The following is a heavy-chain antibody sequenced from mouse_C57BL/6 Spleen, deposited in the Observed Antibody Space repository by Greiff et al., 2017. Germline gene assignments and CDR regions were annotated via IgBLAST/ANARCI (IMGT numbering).Heavy chain of an antibody. D-gene: IGHD2-5*01. V-gene: IGHV1-61*01. CDR3: ARWDSNYVRYFDV. CDR1: GYTFTSYW. J-gene: IGHJ1*03. Sequence: QVQLQQPGAELVRPGSSVKLSCKASGYTFTSYWMDWVKQRPGQGLEWIGNIYPSDSETHYNQKFKDKATLTVDKSSSTAYMQLSSLTSEDSAVYYCARWDSNYVRYFDVWGTGTTVTVSS. CDR2: IYPSDSET.